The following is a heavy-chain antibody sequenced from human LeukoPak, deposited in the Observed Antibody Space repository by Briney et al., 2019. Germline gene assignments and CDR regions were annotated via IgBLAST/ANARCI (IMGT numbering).Heavy chain of an antibody. V-gene: IGHV4-4*07. CDR1: GGSISSYY. J-gene: IGHJ6*03. Sequence: SETLSLTCTVSGGSISSYYWSWIRQPAGKGLEWIGRIYTSGSTDHNPSLKSRVTMSVDTSKSQFSLRLSSVTAADTAVYYCARVSGQFYFYYYMDVWGKGTTVTISS. D-gene: IGHD6-19*01. CDR3: ARVSGQFYFYYYMDV. CDR2: IYTSGST.